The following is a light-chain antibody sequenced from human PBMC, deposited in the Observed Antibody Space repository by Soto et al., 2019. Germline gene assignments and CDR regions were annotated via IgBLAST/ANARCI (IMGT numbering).Light chain of an antibody. Sequence: EIVMTQSPATLSVSPGERATLSCRASQSVNIYLAWYQQKPGQAPRLLIFGASYRATGIPARFSGSGSGTEFNLTISSLQSEDFAVYYCQQRSNWPPGWTFGQGTKVDIK. CDR3: QQRSNWPPGWT. CDR1: QSVNIY. CDR2: GAS. J-gene: IGKJ1*01. V-gene: IGKV3D-15*01.